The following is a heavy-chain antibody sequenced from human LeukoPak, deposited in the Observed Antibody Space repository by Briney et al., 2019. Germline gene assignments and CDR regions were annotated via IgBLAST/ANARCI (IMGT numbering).Heavy chain of an antibody. CDR2: ISIGSSHI. CDR1: GLTFSDSY. V-gene: IGHV3-11*06. Sequence: GGSLRLFCAASGLTFSDSYMTWIRQAPGKGLEWVSYISIGSSHIKYADSVKGRFTISRDDARNSLYLQMNSLRAEDTAVYYCARVVGDTGYYFDPWGQGTLVTVSS. CDR3: ARVVGDTGYYFDP. J-gene: IGHJ4*02. D-gene: IGHD2-21*01.